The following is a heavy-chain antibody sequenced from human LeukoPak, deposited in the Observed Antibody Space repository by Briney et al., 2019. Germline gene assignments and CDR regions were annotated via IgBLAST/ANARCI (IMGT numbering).Heavy chain of an antibody. CDR2: INHSGST. J-gene: IGHJ6*03. D-gene: IGHD6-13*01. V-gene: IGHV4-34*01. CDR1: GGSFSGYY. CDR3: ARVMQQQLGGPYYYYYYYMDV. Sequence: PSETLSLTCAVYGGSFSGYYWSWIRQPPGKGLEWIGEINHSGSTNYNPSLKSRVTISVDTSKNQFSPKLSSVTAADAAVYYCARVMQQQLGGPYYYYYYYMDVWGKGTTVTVSS.